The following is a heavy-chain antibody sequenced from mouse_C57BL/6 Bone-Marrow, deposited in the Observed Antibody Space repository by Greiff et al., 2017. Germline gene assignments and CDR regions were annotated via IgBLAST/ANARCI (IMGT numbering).Heavy chain of an antibody. V-gene: IGHV1-81*01. CDR3: ARPHPWYFDV. CDR2: IYPRSGNT. Sequence: QVHVKQSGAELARPGASVKLSCKASGYTFTSYGISWVKQRTGQGLEWIGEIYPRSGNTYYNEKFKGKATLTADKSSSTAYMELRSLTSEDSAVYFCARPHPWYFDVWGTGTTVTVSS. CDR1: GYTFTSYG. J-gene: IGHJ1*03.